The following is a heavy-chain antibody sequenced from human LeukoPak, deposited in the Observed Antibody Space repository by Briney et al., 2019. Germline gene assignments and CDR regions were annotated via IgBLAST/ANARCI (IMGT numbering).Heavy chain of an antibody. V-gene: IGHV4-39*07. D-gene: IGHD3-10*01. CDR1: GGSISSSNYY. CDR2: IYYSGST. CDR3: ARLSSGFGELWYYYYMDV. Sequence: PSETLSLTCTVSGGSISSSNYYWGWIRQPPGKGLEWIGSIYYSGSTYYNPSLKSRVTISVDTSKNQFSLKLSSVTAADTAVYYCARLSSGFGELWYYYYMDVWGKGTTVTISS. J-gene: IGHJ6*03.